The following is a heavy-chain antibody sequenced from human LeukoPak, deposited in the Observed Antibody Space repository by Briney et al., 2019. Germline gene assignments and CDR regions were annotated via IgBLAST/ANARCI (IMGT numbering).Heavy chain of an antibody. CDR1: GFSFSDEY. Sequence: PGGSLRLSCAASGFSFSDEYMSWIRQAPGQGLEWISYISASGSYTNYADSVKGRFTISRDSAKNSLYLQMNSLRAEDTAVYYCGRSRGAGPGAHFDVWGQGTLVTVSS. CDR3: GRSRGAGPGAHFDV. V-gene: IGHV3-11*03. CDR2: ISASGSYT. J-gene: IGHJ4*02. D-gene: IGHD6-19*01.